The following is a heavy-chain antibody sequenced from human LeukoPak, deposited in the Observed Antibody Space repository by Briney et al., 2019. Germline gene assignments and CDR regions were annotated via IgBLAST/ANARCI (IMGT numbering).Heavy chain of an antibody. Sequence: GGSLRLSCAASGFTFSSYSMNWVRQAPGKGLEWVSSISSSSSYIYYADSVKGRCTISRDNAKNSLYLQMNSLRAEDTAVYYCARLVGATGIVDYWGQGTLVTVSS. J-gene: IGHJ4*02. CDR1: GFTFSSYS. D-gene: IGHD1-26*01. CDR2: ISSSSSYI. CDR3: ARLVGATGIVDY. V-gene: IGHV3-21*01.